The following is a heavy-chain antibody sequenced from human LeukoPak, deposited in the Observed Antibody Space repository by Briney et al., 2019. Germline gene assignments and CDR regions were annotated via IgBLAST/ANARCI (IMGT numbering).Heavy chain of an antibody. CDR3: ARVRSKQGYYDSSGYYPGAFDI. J-gene: IGHJ3*02. V-gene: IGHV1-2*02. CDR1: GYTFTGYY. D-gene: IGHD3-22*01. Sequence: SVKVSCKASGYTFTGYYMHWVRQAPGQGLEWMGWINPNSGGTNHAQKFQGRVTMTRDTSISTAYMELSRLRSDDTAVYYCARVRSKQGYYDSSGYYPGAFDIWGQGTMVTVSS. CDR2: INPNSGGT.